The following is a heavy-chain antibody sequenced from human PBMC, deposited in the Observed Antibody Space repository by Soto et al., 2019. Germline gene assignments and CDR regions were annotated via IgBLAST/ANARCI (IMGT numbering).Heavy chain of an antibody. D-gene: IGHD7-27*01. Sequence: GSLRPSWEAAGLSVSNAYMAWVGQAPGRGLEWVSVIYDNGTKYYADSVKGRFTISRDTSTNTLSLQMQSLRAEDTAVYYCVRPLPSGRNYGLDVWGQGTTVTVS. CDR3: VRPLPSGRNYGLDV. CDR1: GLSVSNAY. CDR2: IYDNGTK. V-gene: IGHV3-53*01. J-gene: IGHJ6*02.